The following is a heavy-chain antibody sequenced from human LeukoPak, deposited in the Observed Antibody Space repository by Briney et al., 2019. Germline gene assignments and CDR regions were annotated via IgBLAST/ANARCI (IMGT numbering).Heavy chain of an antibody. Sequence: GGSLRLSCAASGFTFSSDWMHWVRQAPGKGLVWVSRINRDGRSTTYADSVKGRFTISRDNAKNTLYLQMNSLRAEDTAVYYCARHPYDILAGPSFDYWGQGTLVTVSS. CDR2: INRDGRST. CDR1: GFTFSSDW. CDR3: ARHPYDILAGPSFDY. V-gene: IGHV3-74*01. J-gene: IGHJ4*02. D-gene: IGHD3-9*01.